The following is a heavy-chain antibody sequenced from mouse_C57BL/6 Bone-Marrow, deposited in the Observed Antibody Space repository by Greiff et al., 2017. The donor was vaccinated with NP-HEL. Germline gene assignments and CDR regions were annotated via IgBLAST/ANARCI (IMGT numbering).Heavy chain of an antibody. CDR3: TREGYYGAWFAY. D-gene: IGHD1-2*01. CDR1: GFTFSSYA. V-gene: IGHV5-9-1*02. J-gene: IGHJ3*01. CDR2: ISSGGDYI. Sequence: EVQVVESGEGLVKPGGSLKLSCAASGFTFSSYAMSWVRQTPEKRLEWVAYISSGGDYIYYADTVKGRFTISRDNARNTLYLQMSSLKSEDTAMYYCTREGYYGAWFAYWGQGTLVTVSA.